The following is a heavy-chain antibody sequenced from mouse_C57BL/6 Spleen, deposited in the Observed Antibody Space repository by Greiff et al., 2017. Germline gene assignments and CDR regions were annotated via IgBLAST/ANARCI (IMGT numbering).Heavy chain of an antibody. CDR1: GYTFTDYE. CDR3: TRSRYYFDY. CDR2: IDSETGGT. Sequence: VQLQQSGAELVRPGASVTLSCKASGYTFTDYEMHWVKQTPVHGLEWIGAIDSETGGTAYNQKFKGKAILTADKSSSTAYMELRSLTSEDSAVYYCTRSRYYFDYWGQGTTLTVSS. V-gene: IGHV1-15*01. J-gene: IGHJ2*01.